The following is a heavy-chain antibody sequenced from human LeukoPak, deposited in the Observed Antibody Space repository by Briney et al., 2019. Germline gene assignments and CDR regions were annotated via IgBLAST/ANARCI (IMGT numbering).Heavy chain of an antibody. CDR1: GGSFSGYY. CDR3: ARGGVATKNYYYYYGMDV. D-gene: IGHD5-12*01. CDR2: INHSGST. Sequence: SETLSLTCAVYGGSFSGYYWSWIRQPPGKGLEWIGEINHSGSTNYNPSLKSRVTISVDTSKNQFSLKLSSVTAADTAVYYCARGGVATKNYYYYYGMDVSGQGTTVTVSS. V-gene: IGHV4-34*01. J-gene: IGHJ6*02.